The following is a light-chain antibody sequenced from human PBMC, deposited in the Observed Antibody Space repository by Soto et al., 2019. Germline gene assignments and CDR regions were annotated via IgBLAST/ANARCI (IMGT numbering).Light chain of an antibody. CDR3: QQYYSYPRT. J-gene: IGKJ1*01. CDR2: AAS. Sequence: AIRMTQSPSSLSASTGDRVTITCRASQGISSYLAWYQQKPGKAPKLLIYAASTLQSGVPSRFSGSGSGTEFTLTLSCLQSEDFATYYCQQYYSYPRTFGQGTKVEIK. CDR1: QGISSY. V-gene: IGKV1-8*01.